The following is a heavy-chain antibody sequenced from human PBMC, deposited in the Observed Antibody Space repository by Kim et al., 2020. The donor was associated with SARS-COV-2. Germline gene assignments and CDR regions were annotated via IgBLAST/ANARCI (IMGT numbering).Heavy chain of an antibody. CDR2: IYYSGST. CDR3: ARFGPSDYKGRGGFDP. CDR1: GGSISSYY. Sequence: SETLSLTCTVSGGSISSYYWSWIRQPPGKGLEWIGYIYYSGSTNYNPSLKSRVTISVDTSKNQFSLKLSSVTAADTAVYYCARFGPSDYKGRGGFDPWGQGTLVTVSS. V-gene: IGHV4-59*13. J-gene: IGHJ5*02. D-gene: IGHD3-10*01.